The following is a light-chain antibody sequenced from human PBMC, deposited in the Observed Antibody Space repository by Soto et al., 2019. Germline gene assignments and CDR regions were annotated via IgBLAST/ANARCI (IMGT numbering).Light chain of an antibody. Sequence: AIRMTQSPSSFSASTGVRVTITCRASQVISSYLAWYQQKPGKAPKLLIYAASTLQSGVPSRFSGSGSWTDFTLTISCLQSENFATYYYQQYYSYPWTFGQGTKVEIK. CDR2: AAS. J-gene: IGKJ1*01. CDR1: QVISSY. CDR3: QQYYSYPWT. V-gene: IGKV1-8*01.